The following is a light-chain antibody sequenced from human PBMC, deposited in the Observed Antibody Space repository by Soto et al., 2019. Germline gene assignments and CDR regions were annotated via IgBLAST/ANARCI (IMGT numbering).Light chain of an antibody. V-gene: IGLV2-14*01. J-gene: IGLJ1*01. CDR1: SSDIGDYNY. CDR3: ISFRGTDSPYV. CDR2: EVT. Sequence: QSALTQPASVSGSPGQSITISCTGASSDIGDYNYVSWYQQHPSKAPKLIIYEVTNRPSGVSNRFSGSKSGNTASLTISGLQAEDEAHYYCISFRGTDSPYVFGTGTKLTVL.